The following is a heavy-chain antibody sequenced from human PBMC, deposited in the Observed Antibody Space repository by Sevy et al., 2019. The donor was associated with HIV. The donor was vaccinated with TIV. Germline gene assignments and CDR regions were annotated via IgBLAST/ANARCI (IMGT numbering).Heavy chain of an antibody. D-gene: IGHD3-16*01. CDR1: GFTFSNYS. V-gene: IGHV3-21*01. CDR2: ISNGSIYI. J-gene: IGHJ6*02. Sequence: GGSLRLSCEASGFTFSNYSMNWVRQAPGKGLEWVSSISNGSIYIYYADSVKGQFTISRDNAKNSLYLQMNSLRAEDTAVYYCARDGGRELNYGMDVWGQGTTVTVSS. CDR3: ARDGGRELNYGMDV.